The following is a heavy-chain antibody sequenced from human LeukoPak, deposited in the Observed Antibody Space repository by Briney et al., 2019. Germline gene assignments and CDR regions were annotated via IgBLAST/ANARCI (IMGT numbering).Heavy chain of an antibody. J-gene: IGHJ4*02. Sequence: GASVKVSGKASVYTFTGYYMHWVRQAPGQGLEGLGWINPNSGGTHYAQKFQGWVTMTRDTSISTDYMELSRLRSDDTAVYYGAIGQDMGSGWYLGYWAQETLVSV. D-gene: IGHD6-19*01. CDR1: VYTFTGYY. CDR3: AIGQDMGSGWYLGY. V-gene: IGHV1-2*04. CDR2: INPNSGGT.